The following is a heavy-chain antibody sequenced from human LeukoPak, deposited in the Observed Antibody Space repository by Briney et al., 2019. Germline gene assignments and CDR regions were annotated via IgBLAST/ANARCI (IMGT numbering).Heavy chain of an antibody. V-gene: IGHV3-23*01. CDR3: AKAKVLWFGEYVDY. D-gene: IGHD3-10*01. CDR1: GFTFSSYA. J-gene: IGHJ4*02. Sequence: PGGSLRLSCAASGFTFSSYAMSWVRQAPGKGPEWVSAISGSGGSTYYADSVKGRFTISRDNSKNTLYLQMNSLRAEDTAVYYCAKAKVLWFGEYVDYWGQGTLVTVSS. CDR2: ISGSGGST.